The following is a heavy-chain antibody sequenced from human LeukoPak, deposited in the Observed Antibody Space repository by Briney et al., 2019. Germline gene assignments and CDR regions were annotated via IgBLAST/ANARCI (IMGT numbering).Heavy chain of an antibody. CDR3: ARGKEQLGP. CDR1: AVTSSSYS. J-gene: IGHJ5*02. V-gene: IGHV3-21*01. CDR2: ISSSSSYI. Sequence: GALRLSCAASAVTSSSYSMNWVRQAPGKGLEWVSSISSSSSYIYYADSVKGRFTISRDNAKNSLYLQMNTLRAEDTAVYYCARGKEQLGPWGQGTLVTVSS. D-gene: IGHD6-13*01.